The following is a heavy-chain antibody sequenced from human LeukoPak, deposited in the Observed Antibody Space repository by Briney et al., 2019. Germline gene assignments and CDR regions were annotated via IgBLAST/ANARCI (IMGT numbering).Heavy chain of an antibody. Sequence: PSGTLSLTCTVSGGSVSSSSFYWGWIRQPPGKGLEWIGSISYSRTTYYNPSLESRVTISVDTSKNHFSLKLSSVTAADTAVYFCARHPAAYTWWFDPWGQGTLVTVSS. CDR2: ISYSRTT. CDR1: GGSVSSSSFY. D-gene: IGHD2-2*01. CDR3: ARHPAAYTWWFDP. J-gene: IGHJ5*02. V-gene: IGHV4-39*01.